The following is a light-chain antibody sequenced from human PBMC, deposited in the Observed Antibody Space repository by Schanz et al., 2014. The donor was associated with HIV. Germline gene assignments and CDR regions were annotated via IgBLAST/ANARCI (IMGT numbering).Light chain of an antibody. J-gene: IGKJ5*01. V-gene: IGKV3-11*01. CDR1: QSVSSN. CDR3: QQRSNWPPIT. Sequence: VMTQSPATLSVSPGERATLSCRASQSVSSNLAWYQQKPGQAPTLLIYDASNRATGIPARFSGSGSGTDFTLTISSLEPEDFAVYYCQQRSNWPPITFGQGTRLEIK. CDR2: DAS.